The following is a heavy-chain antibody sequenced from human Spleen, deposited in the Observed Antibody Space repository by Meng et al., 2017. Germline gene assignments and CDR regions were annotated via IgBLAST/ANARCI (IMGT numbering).Heavy chain of an antibody. V-gene: IGHV1-18*04. CDR3: ARGTPGRSYSDY. Sequence: QVQLVQSGAEVKKPGASVKVSCKASGYIFTNFDINWVRQAPGQGLEWMAWLGAHDGDTSHAPKFQGRVTVSADRPTATAYMELRSLRSDDTAVYYCARGTPGRSYSDYWGQGTLVTVSS. CDR2: LGAHDGDT. D-gene: IGHD3-10*01. CDR1: GYIFTNFD. J-gene: IGHJ4*02.